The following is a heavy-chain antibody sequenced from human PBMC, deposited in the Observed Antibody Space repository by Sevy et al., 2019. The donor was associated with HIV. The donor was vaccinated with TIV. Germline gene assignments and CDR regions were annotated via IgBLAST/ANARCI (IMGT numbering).Heavy chain of an antibody. CDR3: ARKYDSSGYFDY. D-gene: IGHD3-22*01. V-gene: IGHV3-23*01. J-gene: IGHJ4*02. CDR2: ISGSGGSGDKT. Sequence: GGSLRLSCAASGFTFSSSAMTWVRQAPGKGLEWVSGISGSGGSGDKTNYADSVKGRFTISRDDSKNSLYLQLNSLRAEDTAIYYCARKYDSSGYFDYWGQGTLVTVSS. CDR1: GFTFSSSA.